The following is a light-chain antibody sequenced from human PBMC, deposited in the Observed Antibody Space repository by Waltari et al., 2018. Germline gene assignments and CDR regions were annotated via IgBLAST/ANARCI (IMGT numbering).Light chain of an antibody. J-gene: IGLJ2*01. CDR1: KLGDKY. V-gene: IGLV3-1*01. Sequence: YELTQPPSVSVSPGQTASITCPGDKLGDKYACWYQQKPGQSPVVVLYQDTKRPSGIPERFSGSNSGNKDTLTISGTQAMDEADYYCQAWDSSTYHVVFGGGTKLTVL. CDR2: QDT. CDR3: QAWDSSTYHVV.